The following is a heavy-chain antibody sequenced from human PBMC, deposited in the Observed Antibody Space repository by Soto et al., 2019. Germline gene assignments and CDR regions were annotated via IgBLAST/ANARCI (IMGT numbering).Heavy chain of an antibody. J-gene: IGHJ4*02. D-gene: IGHD2-15*01. CDR2: INHSGST. CDR3: ARGDGIGYCSGGSCYESGVEY. V-gene: IGHV4-34*01. CDR1: GGSFRGYY. Sequence: SVTLSLPYAVDGGSFRGYYWSWIRQPPGKGLEWIGEINHSGSTNYNPSLKSRVTISVDTSKNQFSLKLSSVTAADTAVYYCARGDGIGYCSGGSCYESGVEYLVQGTLVTGSS.